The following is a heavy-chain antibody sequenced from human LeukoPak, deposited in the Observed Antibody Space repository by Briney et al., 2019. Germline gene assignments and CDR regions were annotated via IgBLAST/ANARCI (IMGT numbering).Heavy chain of an antibody. J-gene: IGHJ4*02. D-gene: IGHD3-10*01. CDR1: GGSISSYY. V-gene: IGHV4-59*01. Sequence: MPSETLSLTCTVSGGSISSYYWSWIRQPPGKGLEWIGYIYYSGSTNYNPSLKSRVTISVDTSRNQSSLNLSSVTAADTAVYYCARAWFGESAYTFDYWGQGTLVTVSS. CDR3: ARAWFGESAYTFDY. CDR2: IYYSGST.